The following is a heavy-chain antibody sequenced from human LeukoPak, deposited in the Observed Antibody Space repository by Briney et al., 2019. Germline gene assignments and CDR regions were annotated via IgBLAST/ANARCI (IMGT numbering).Heavy chain of an antibody. CDR1: GDSVSSNSAA. CDR2: TYCRSKWYN. D-gene: IGHD6-19*01. J-gene: IGHJ4*02. CDR3: AREQWLGHIRPGGFDY. Sequence: SQTLSLTCAISGDSVSSNSAAWNWIRQSPSRGLEWLGRTYCRSKWYNDYAVSVKSRITINPDTSKDQFSLQLNSVTPEDTAVYYCAREQWLGHIRPGGFDYWGQGTLVTVSS. V-gene: IGHV6-1*01.